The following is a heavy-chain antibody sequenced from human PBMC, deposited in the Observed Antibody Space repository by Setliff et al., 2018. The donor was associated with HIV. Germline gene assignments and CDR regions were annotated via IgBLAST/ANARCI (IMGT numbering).Heavy chain of an antibody. Sequence: ETLSLTCTVSGGSISSSSYYWGWIRQPPGKGLEWIGSIYYSGSTYYNPSLKSRVTISVDTSKNQFSLKLSSVTAADTAVYYCARPYYDILTGYPTSSNWFDPWGQGTLVTVSS. CDR3: ARPYYDILTGYPTSSNWFDP. D-gene: IGHD3-9*01. CDR1: GGSISSSSYY. CDR2: IYYSGST. V-gene: IGHV4-39*01. J-gene: IGHJ5*02.